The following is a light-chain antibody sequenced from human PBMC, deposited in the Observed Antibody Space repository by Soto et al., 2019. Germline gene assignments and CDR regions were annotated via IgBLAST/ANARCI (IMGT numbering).Light chain of an antibody. CDR2: EAS. Sequence: DIQMTQSPSTLSASVGDRVTITCRASQSFSSWLAWYQQKPGKAPKLLIYEASSLVSGVPSRFSGSGSGTEFTLTISSLQPDDFATYYCQQYSSYRWTFGQGTKVEIK. CDR1: QSFSSW. CDR3: QQYSSYRWT. J-gene: IGKJ1*01. V-gene: IGKV1-5*01.